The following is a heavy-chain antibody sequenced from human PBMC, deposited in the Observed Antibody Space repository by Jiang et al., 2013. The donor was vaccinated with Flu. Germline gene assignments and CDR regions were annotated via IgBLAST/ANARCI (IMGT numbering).Heavy chain of an antibody. D-gene: IGHD3-22*01. Sequence: AEVKKPGSSVKVVLQGFWSTFSSYAISWVRQAPGQGLEWMGGIIPIFGTANYAQKFQGRVTITADESTSTAYMELSSLRSEDTAVYYCAMEVRDYYDSSGYPPGVYWGQGTLVTVSS. CDR2: IIPIFGTA. V-gene: IGHV1-69*01. CDR1: STFSSYA. J-gene: IGHJ4*02. CDR3: AMEVRDYYDSSGYPPGVY.